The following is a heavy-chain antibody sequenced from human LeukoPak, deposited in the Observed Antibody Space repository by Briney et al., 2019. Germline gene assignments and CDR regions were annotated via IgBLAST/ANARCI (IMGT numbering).Heavy chain of an antibody. J-gene: IGHJ4*02. D-gene: IGHD2-2*01. V-gene: IGHV1-2*02. CDR2: INPNSGGT. CDR3: ARVSYQLPTLFDY. Sequence: ASVKVSCKASGYTFTNYAMNWVRQAPGQGLEWMGWINPNSGGTNYAQKFQGRVTVTRDTSISTAYMELSRLRSDDTAVYYCARVSYQLPTLFDYWGQGTLVTVSS. CDR1: GYTFTNYA.